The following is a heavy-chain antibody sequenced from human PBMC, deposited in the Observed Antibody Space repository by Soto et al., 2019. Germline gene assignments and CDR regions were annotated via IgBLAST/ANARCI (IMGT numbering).Heavy chain of an antibody. J-gene: IGHJ6*02. CDR1: GGTFSSSA. D-gene: IGHD1-26*01. CDR3: ASHGGSSPDGRYYYGMDV. CDR2: IIPLFGTA. V-gene: IGHV1-69*12. Sequence: QVQLVQSGAAVKKPGSSVKVSCKASGGTFSSSAISWVRQAPGQGLEWMGGIIPLFGTADYAQKFQGRVTITADESTSTAYMELSTLRSEDTAVYYCASHGGSSPDGRYYYGMDVWGQGTTVTVSS.